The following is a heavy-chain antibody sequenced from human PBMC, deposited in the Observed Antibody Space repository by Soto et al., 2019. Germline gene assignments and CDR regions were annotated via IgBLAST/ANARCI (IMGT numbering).Heavy chain of an antibody. CDR3: ARGQGQLLDNDNWFAP. CDR2: ISSSSSYI. D-gene: IGHD2-2*01. V-gene: IGHV3-21*01. J-gene: IGHJ5*02. CDR1: GFTFSSYS. Sequence: EVQLVESGGGLVKPGGSLRLSCAASGFTFSSYSMNWVRQAPGKGLEWVSSISSSSSYIYYADSVKGRFTISRDNAKTSLYPQMNCVRAEDTAVYYCARGQGQLLDNDNWFAPWGQGTLVTVSS.